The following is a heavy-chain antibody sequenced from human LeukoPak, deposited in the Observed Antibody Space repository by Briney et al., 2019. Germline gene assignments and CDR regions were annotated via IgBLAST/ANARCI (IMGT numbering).Heavy chain of an antibody. CDR2: INHSGST. J-gene: IGHJ5*02. CDR3: ARPGSGSYWESWSDP. D-gene: IGHD3-10*01. V-gene: IGHV4-34*01. CDR1: GGSFSGYY. Sequence: SETLSLTCAVYGGSFSGYYWSWIRQPPGKGLEWIGEINHSGSTNYNPSLKSRVTISVDTSKNQFSLILSSVTAADTAVYYCARPGSGSYWESWSDPWGQGTLVTVSS.